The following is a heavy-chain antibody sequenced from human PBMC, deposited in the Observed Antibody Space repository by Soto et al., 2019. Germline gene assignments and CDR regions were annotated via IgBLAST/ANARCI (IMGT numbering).Heavy chain of an antibody. CDR2: IYYSGST. Sequence: QLQLQESGPGLVKPSETLSLTCTVSGGSISSSSYYWGWIRQPPGKGLEWIGSIYYSGSTYYNPSLKCRITVSVDTSKNQFSLKLSAVTATDTAVYYCARHIRFLEWLLRSRDYWGQGTLVTVSS. J-gene: IGHJ4*02. V-gene: IGHV4-39*01. CDR3: ARHIRFLEWLLRSRDY. D-gene: IGHD3-3*01. CDR1: GGSISSSSYY.